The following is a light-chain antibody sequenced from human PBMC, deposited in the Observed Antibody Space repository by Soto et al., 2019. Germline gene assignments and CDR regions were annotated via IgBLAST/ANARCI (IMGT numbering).Light chain of an antibody. CDR2: EVS. Sequence: QSALTQPASVSGSPRQSITLSCTGTSSDVGGYNYVSWYQQHPGKAPKLIIYEVSNRPSGVSNRFSGSKSGNTASLTTSGLQAEDEADYYCSSYTIKPTGVFGTGTKLTVL. CDR1: SSDVGGYNY. J-gene: IGLJ1*01. CDR3: SSYTIKPTGV. V-gene: IGLV2-14*01.